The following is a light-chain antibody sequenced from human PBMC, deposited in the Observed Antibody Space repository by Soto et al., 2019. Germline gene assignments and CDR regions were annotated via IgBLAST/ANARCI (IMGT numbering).Light chain of an antibody. CDR1: QTINNW. Sequence: DIQMTQSPSTLSASIGDRVTITCRASQTINNWLAWYQQKPGKAPNLLSYHASNLETGVPSRFSGSAFGTEFTLTISSLQPDDFATYYCQHYNSYPWTGGQGTKVEIK. CDR3: QHYNSYPWT. CDR2: HAS. J-gene: IGKJ1*01. V-gene: IGKV1-5*01.